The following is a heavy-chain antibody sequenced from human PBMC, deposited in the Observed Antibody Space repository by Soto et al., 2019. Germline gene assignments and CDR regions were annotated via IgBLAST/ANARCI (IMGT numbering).Heavy chain of an antibody. V-gene: IGHV3-74*01. Sequence: GGSLRLSYAASGFTFSNYWMHWVRQAPGKGLVWVSRINTDGTITHYAASVKGRFTISRDNAKNTLYLQMNSLRAEDTAVFYCARGKRRRPGGRMDVWGQGTTVTVSS. CDR3: ARGKRRRPGGRMDV. J-gene: IGHJ6*02. CDR1: GFTFSNYW. D-gene: IGHD3-16*01. CDR2: INTDGTIT.